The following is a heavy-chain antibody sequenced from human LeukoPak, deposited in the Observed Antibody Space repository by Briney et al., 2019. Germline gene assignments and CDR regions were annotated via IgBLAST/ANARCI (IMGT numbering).Heavy chain of an antibody. CDR3: ARDIRYYDSSGYYLGRFGFDI. CDR2: IIPIFGTA. CDR1: GGTFSSYA. Sequence: SVMVSCKASGGTFSSYAISWVRQAPGQGLEWMGGIIPIFGTANYAQKFQGRVTITADESTSTAYMELSSLRSEDTAAYYCARDIRYYDSSGYYLGRFGFDIWGQGTMVTVSS. V-gene: IGHV1-69*13. D-gene: IGHD3-22*01. J-gene: IGHJ3*02.